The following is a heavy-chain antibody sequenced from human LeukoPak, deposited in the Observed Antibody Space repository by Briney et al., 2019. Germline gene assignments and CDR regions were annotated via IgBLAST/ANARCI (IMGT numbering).Heavy chain of an antibody. V-gene: IGHV1-2*02. CDR2: INPNSGGT. J-gene: IGHJ4*02. D-gene: IGHD3-10*01. CDR3: ARGPVEWFGSRPIDY. CDR1: GYTFTGYY. Sequence: GASVKVSCKASGYTFTGYYMHWVRQAPGQGPEWMGWINPNSGGTNYAQKFQGRVTMTRDTSISTAYMELSRLRSDDTAVYYCARGPVEWFGSRPIDYWGQGTLVTVSS.